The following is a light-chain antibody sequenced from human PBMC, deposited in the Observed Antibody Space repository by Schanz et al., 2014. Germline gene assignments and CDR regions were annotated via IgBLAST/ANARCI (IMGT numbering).Light chain of an antibody. J-gene: IGLJ3*02. CDR2: DNT. CDR1: ASNIGAGYD. V-gene: IGLV1-40*01. Sequence: QSVLTQPPSVSGAPGQGVTISCTGSASNIGAGYDVHWYQQVPGTAPKPLIFDNTNRPSGVPDRFSGSKSGTSAYLAIRGLQSEDEGDYYCHSYDSSLSGWVLGGGTKLTVL. CDR3: HSYDSSLSGWV.